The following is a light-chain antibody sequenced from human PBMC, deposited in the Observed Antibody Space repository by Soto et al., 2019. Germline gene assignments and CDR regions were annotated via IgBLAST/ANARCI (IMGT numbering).Light chain of an antibody. Sequence: EFVLTQSPATLSLSPGERATLSCRASQSVSSYLAWYQQKPGQAPRLLIYDASNRATGISARFSGTGSGTDLPLPITNLEPEDFAVYYCQVRTNWSIAFGRGTRLEIK. J-gene: IGKJ5*01. CDR3: QVRTNWSIA. CDR1: QSVSSY. CDR2: DAS. V-gene: IGKV3-11*01.